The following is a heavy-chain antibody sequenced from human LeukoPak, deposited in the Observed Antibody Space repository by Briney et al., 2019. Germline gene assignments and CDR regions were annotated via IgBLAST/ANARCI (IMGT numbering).Heavy chain of an antibody. D-gene: IGHD4-17*01. CDR3: ARGRGDYVLRWCDY. CDR2: INHSGST. V-gene: IGHV4-34*01. CDR1: GGSFSGYY. J-gene: IGHJ4*02. Sequence: SETLSLTCAVYGGSFSGYYWSWIRQPPGKGLEWIGEINHSGSTNYNPSLKSRVTISVDTSKNQFSLKPSSVTAADTAVYYCARGRGDYVLRWCDYWGQGTLVTVSS.